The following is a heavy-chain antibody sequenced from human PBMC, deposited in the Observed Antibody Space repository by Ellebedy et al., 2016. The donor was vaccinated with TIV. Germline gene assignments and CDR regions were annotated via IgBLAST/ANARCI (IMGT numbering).Heavy chain of an antibody. CDR1: GGTFSSFA. Sequence: ASVKVSCKASGGTFSSFAISWVRQAPGQGLDWMGRIIPLLGMTNYAQKFQGRLTITADKSTSTASMELSSLRSEDTAVYYCVMDRSDMVHPFDIWGQGTMVTVSS. V-gene: IGHV1-69*04. D-gene: IGHD3-22*01. CDR2: IIPLLGMT. CDR3: VMDRSDMVHPFDI. J-gene: IGHJ3*02.